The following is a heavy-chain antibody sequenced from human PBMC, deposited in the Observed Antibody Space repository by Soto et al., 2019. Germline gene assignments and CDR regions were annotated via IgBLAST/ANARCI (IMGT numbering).Heavy chain of an antibody. CDR2: IRPGGDST. CDR1: GFRFRTRA. J-gene: IGHJ5*01. D-gene: IGHD1-26*01. CDR3: TTHEEGAPWAGGFDS. Sequence: GGSLRLSCAASGFRFRTRAMSWVRQAPGKGLEWVASIRPGGDSTYYADSVKGRFAVSRDNSNVTLYLQMDSLRVEDTAIYYCTTHEEGAPWAGGFDSWGQGTLVAVSS. V-gene: IGHV3-23*01.